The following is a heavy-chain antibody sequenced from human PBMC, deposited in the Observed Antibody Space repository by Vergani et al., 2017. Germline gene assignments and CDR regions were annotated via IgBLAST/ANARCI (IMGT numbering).Heavy chain of an antibody. CDR1: GGSFSGYY. V-gene: IGHV4-59*10. CDR3: ARDGRDGYNV. D-gene: IGHD5-24*01. CDR2: IYTSGST. Sequence: QVQLQQWGAGLLKPSETLSLTCAVYGGSFSGYYWSWIRQPAGKGLEWIGRIYTSGSTNYNPSLKSRVTMSVDTSKNQFSLKLSSVTAADTAVYYCARDGRDGYNVWGQGTLVTVSS. J-gene: IGHJ4*02.